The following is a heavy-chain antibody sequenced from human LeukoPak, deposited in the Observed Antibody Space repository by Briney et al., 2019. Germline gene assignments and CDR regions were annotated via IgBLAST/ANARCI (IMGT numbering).Heavy chain of an antibody. CDR2: IYYSRST. CDR1: GASISSGGYY. CDR3: ARDGYNSGYFDY. V-gene: IGHV4-30-4*01. J-gene: IGHJ4*02. D-gene: IGHD5-24*01. Sequence: SQTLSLTCTVSGASISSGGYYWNWMRQPLGKGLEWIGYIYYSRSTSYSPSLKSRLTISVDTSKNQFSLKLSSVTAADTAVYYCARDGYNSGYFDYWGQGTLVTVSS.